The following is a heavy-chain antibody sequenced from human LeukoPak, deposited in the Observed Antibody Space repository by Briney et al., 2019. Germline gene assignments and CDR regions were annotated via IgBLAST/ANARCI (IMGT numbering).Heavy chain of an antibody. CDR1: GFTVSSNY. Sequence: GRSLRLSCAASGFTVSSNYMSWVRQAPGKGLEWGSVIYSGGSTYYADSEKGRFTISRDNSKHTLYLQINSLRAEDTAVYYCARGPAFDFWGRGPLVTVSS. CDR3: ARGPAFDF. CDR2: IYSGGST. D-gene: IGHD2-2*01. V-gene: IGHV3-53*01. J-gene: IGHJ4*02.